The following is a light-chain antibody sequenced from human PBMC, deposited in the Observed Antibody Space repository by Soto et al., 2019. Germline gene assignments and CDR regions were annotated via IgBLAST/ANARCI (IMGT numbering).Light chain of an antibody. CDR1: QSVSSSY. CDR2: ATS. Sequence: EIVLSQSPCTLSLSQGERATLSCRASQSVSSSYLAWYQQKPGQAPRLLIYATSNRATGIPARFSGSGSGTDFTLTISSLEPEDFAVYYCQQRSSWPFTFGPGTKVDIK. J-gene: IGKJ3*01. V-gene: IGKV3-11*01. CDR3: QQRSSWPFT.